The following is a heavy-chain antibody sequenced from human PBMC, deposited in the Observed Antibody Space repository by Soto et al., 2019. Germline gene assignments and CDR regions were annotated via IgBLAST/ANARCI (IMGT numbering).Heavy chain of an antibody. CDR2: IRSKANSYAT. CDR1: GFTFSGSA. CDR3: TRLYTDAPFGY. Sequence: GGSLRLSCAVSGFTFSGSAMHWVRQASGKGLEWVGRIRSKANSYATAYAASVKGRFTISRDDSKNTAYLQMNSLKTEDTAVYYCTRLYTDAPFGYWGQGTLVTVSS. J-gene: IGHJ4*02. D-gene: IGHD2-2*02. V-gene: IGHV3-73*01.